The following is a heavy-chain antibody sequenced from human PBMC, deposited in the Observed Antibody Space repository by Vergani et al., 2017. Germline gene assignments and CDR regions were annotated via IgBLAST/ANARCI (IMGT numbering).Heavy chain of an antibody. CDR3: ARGIAIRRFGELYPVTPYDYYGMDV. CDR2: IIPIFGTA. J-gene: IGHJ6*02. Sequence: QVQLVQSGAEVKKPGSSVKVSCKASGGTFSSYAISWVRQAPGQGLEWMGGIIPIFGTANYAQKFQGRVTITADESTSTAYMELSSLRSEDTAVYYCARGIAIRRFGELYPVTPYDYYGMDVWGQ. D-gene: IGHD3-10*01. V-gene: IGHV1-69*12. CDR1: GGTFSSYA.